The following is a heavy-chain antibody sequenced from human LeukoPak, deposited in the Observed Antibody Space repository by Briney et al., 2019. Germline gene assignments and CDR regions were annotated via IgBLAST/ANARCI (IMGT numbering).Heavy chain of an antibody. CDR3: ARLVGPKAFGVNYFDY. CDR1: GFTFSSYG. Sequence: PGGSLRLSCAASGFTFSSYGMSWVRQAPGKGLEWVSAISGSGGSTYYADSVKGRFTISRDNSKNTLYLQMNSLRAEDTAVYYCARLVGPKAFGVNYFDYWGQGTLVTVSS. V-gene: IGHV3-23*01. CDR2: ISGSGGST. J-gene: IGHJ4*02. D-gene: IGHD1-26*01.